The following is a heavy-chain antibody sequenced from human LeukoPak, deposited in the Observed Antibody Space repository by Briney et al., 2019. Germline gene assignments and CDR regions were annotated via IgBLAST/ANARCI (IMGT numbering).Heavy chain of an antibody. V-gene: IGHV4-30-2*01. J-gene: IGHJ5*02. Sequence: PSQTLSLTCAVSGGSISSGGYSWSWIRQPPGKGLEWIGYIYHSGSTYYNPSLKSRVIISVDTSKNQFSLKLSSVTAADTAVYYCASREIVATSNWFDPWGQGTLVTVSS. CDR1: GGSISSGGYS. CDR3: ASREIVATSNWFDP. D-gene: IGHD5-12*01. CDR2: IYHSGST.